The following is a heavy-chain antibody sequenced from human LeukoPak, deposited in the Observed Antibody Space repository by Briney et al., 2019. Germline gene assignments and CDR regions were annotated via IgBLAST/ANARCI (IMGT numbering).Heavy chain of an antibody. J-gene: IGHJ1*01. V-gene: IGHV3-15*01. CDR1: LFTFSNVW. CDR2: FKTKTDGGAA. Sequence: GGSLRLSCAASLFTFSNVWMNCVRQAPGKGLEWVGRFKTKTDGGAANYADPVKGKFIIPSDSSKNTLYLQMSSLETEDPALYYCTTLGVGGWSGKMDNWGQGTLVTVSS. D-gene: IGHD6-19*01. CDR3: TTLGVGGWSGKMDN.